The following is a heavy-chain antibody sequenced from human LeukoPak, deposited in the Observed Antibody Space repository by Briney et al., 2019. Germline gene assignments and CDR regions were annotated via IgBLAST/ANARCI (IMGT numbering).Heavy chain of an antibody. V-gene: IGHV4-34*01. J-gene: IGHJ5*02. CDR2: INHSGST. CDR3: ARAINPDYNWSDP. Sequence: SETLSLTCAVYGGSFSGYYWSWIRQPPGKGLEWIGEINHSGSTNYNPSLKSRVTISVDTSKNQFSLKLSSVTAADAAVYYCARAINPDYNWSDPWGQGTLVTVSS. D-gene: IGHD2-21*02. CDR1: GGSFSGYY.